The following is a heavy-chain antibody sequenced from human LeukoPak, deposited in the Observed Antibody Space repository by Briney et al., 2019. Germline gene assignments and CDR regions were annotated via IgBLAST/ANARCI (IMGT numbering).Heavy chain of an antibody. Sequence: SETLSLTCTVSGGSISSGGYYWSWIRQPPGKGLEWIGYIYYSGSTNYNPSLKSRVTISVDTSKNQFSLKLSSVTAADTAVYYCAREVGATGFDYWGQGTLVTVSS. CDR1: GGSISSGGYY. CDR3: AREVGATGFDY. D-gene: IGHD1-26*01. V-gene: IGHV4-61*08. CDR2: IYYSGST. J-gene: IGHJ4*02.